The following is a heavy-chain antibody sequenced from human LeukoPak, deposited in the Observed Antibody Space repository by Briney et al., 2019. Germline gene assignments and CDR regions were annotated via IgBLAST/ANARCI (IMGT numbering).Heavy chain of an antibody. V-gene: IGHV3-48*03. CDR3: ARKYCSSTSCLFDY. Sequence: GGSLRLSCAASGFTFSSYEMNWVRQAPGKGLEWVSYISNSGSPIYYADSVKGRFTISRDNAKNSLYLQMNSLRAEDTAVYYCARKYCSSTSCLFDYWGQATLVTVSS. CDR2: ISNSGSPI. D-gene: IGHD2-2*01. J-gene: IGHJ4*02. CDR1: GFTFSSYE.